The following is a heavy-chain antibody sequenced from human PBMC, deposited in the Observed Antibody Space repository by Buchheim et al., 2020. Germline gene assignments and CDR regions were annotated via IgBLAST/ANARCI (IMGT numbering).Heavy chain of an antibody. Sequence: QVQLQESGPGLVKPSQTLSLTCTVSGGSISSGGYYWSWIRQHPGKGLERIGYIYYSGSTYYNPSLKSRVTISVDTSKKQFPLKLSSVTAADTAVYYCARTPSIVGARVPYFDLWGRGTL. CDR3: ARTPSIVGARVPYFDL. J-gene: IGHJ2*01. CDR1: GGSISSGGYY. CDR2: IYYSGST. V-gene: IGHV4-31*03. D-gene: IGHD1-26*01.